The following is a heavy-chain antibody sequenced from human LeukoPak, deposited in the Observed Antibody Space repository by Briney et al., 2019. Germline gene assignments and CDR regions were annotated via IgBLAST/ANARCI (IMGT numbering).Heavy chain of an antibody. CDR3: ARVPGYYYGSGHFDY. J-gene: IGHJ4*02. D-gene: IGHD3-10*01. Sequence: GGSLRLSCAASGFTFSSYAMSWVRQAPGKGLEWVSAISGSGGSTYYADSVKGRFTISGDNSKNTLYLQMNSLRAEDTAVYYCARVPGYYYGSGHFDYWGQGTLVTVSS. CDR1: GFTFSSYA. V-gene: IGHV3-23*01. CDR2: ISGSGGST.